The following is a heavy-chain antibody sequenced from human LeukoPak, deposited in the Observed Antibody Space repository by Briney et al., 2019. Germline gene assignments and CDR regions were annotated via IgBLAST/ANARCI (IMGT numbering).Heavy chain of an antibody. CDR1: GFTFTNYA. V-gene: IGHV3-23*01. J-gene: IGHJ4*02. CDR2: VSGRDDST. CDR3: AKWGDYDILTGYYDPDY. Sequence: GGSLRLSCAASGFTFTNYAMYWVRQAPGKGLEWVSAVSGRDDSTYYADSVKGRFTISRDTSKNTLFLQMNSLSAEDTVVYYCAKWGDYDILTGYYDPDYWGQGTLVTVSS. D-gene: IGHD3-9*01.